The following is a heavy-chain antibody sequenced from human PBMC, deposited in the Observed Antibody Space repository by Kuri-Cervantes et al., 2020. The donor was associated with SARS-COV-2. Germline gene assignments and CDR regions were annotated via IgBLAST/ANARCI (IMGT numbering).Heavy chain of an antibody. CDR3: ARGYSAHMDV. J-gene: IGHJ6*03. CDR2: IDWDDDK. Sequence: TLSLTCTVSGGSISSYYWSWIRQPPGKALEWLARIDWDDDKYYSTSLKTRLTISKDTSKNQVVLTMTNMDPVDTATYYCARGYSAHMDVWGKGTTVTVSS. CDR1: GGSISSYY. D-gene: IGHD6-13*01. V-gene: IGHV2-70*11.